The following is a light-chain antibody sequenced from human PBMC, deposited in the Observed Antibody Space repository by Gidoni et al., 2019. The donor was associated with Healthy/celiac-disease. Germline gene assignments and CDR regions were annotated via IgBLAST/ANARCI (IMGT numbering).Light chain of an antibody. J-gene: IGKJ2*01. Sequence: DIVMTQSPLSLPVTPGEPASISCRSSQSLLHSNGYNYLYWYLQKPGQSPQLLIYLGSNRASGVPDRFSGSGSGTDFTLKISRVEAEDVGVYYCMQALQTPRTFXXXTKLEIK. CDR3: MQALQTPRT. CDR2: LGS. V-gene: IGKV2-28*01. CDR1: QSLLHSNGYNY.